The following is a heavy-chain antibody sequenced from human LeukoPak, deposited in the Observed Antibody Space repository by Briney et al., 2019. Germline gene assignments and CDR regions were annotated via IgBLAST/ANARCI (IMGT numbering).Heavy chain of an antibody. CDR2: IRTKVNRYAT. D-gene: IGHD1-26*01. Sequence: GGSLRLSCAASGFTFSGSTMHWVRQASGKGLEWVGRIRTKVNRYATAYAASVKGRFTTSRDDSKNTAYLQMNSLKTEDTAVYYCTRSAGGTFDYWGQGTLVTVSS. CDR3: TRSAGGTFDY. CDR1: GFTFSGST. V-gene: IGHV3-73*01. J-gene: IGHJ4*02.